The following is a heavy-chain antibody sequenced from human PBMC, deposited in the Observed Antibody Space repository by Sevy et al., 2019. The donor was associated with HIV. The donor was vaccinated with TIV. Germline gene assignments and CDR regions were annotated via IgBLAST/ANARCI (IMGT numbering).Heavy chain of an antibody. CDR1: GFTFGSYW. V-gene: IGHV3-7*01. D-gene: IGHD6-6*01. J-gene: IGHJ4*02. CDR3: ARLYSSSSGRGLDN. CDR2: IKEEGSGR. Sequence: GGSLRLSCAASGFTFGSYWMTWVRQAPGKGLEWVAKIKEEGSGRFFVDFVRGRFTVSRDNAKKTLYLQMNNLRGEDTALYYCARLYSSSSGRGLDNWGQGALVTVSS.